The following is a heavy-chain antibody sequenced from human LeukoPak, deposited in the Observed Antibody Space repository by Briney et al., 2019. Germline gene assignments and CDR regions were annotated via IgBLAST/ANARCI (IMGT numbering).Heavy chain of an antibody. V-gene: IGHV4-59*01. Sequence: PSETLSLTCTVSGGSISSYYWSWIRQPPEKGLEWIGYIYSSGSTNYSPSPTSPFTISVDTSKNHFSPKLNAVTAADTAVYFCARSANTRASFDYWGQGTLVTVSS. J-gene: IGHJ4*02. CDR3: ARSANTRASFDY. CDR2: IYSSGST. CDR1: GGSISSYY.